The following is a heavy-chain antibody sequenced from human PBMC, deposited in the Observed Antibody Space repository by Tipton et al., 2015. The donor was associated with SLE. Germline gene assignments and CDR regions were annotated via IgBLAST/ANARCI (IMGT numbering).Heavy chain of an antibody. CDR1: SYFISSGYY. D-gene: IGHD3-22*01. CDR3: ATSYDSSGSDY. CDR2: IYYSGST. Sequence: TLSLTCAVSSYFISSGYYWSWIRQPPGKGLEWIGSIYYSGSTYYNPSLKSRVTISVDTSKNQFSLKLSSVTAADTAVYYCATSYDSSGSDYWGQGTLVTASS. V-gene: IGHV4-38-2*01. J-gene: IGHJ4*02.